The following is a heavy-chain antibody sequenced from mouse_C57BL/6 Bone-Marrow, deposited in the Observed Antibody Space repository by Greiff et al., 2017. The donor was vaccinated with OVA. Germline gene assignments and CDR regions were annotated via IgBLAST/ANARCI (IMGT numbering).Heavy chain of an antibody. J-gene: IGHJ4*01. V-gene: IGHV5-12*01. Sequence: EVKVVESGGGLVQPGGSLKLSCAASGFTFSDYYMYWVRQTPEKRLEWVAYISNGGGSTYYPDTVKGRFTISRDNAKNTLYLQMSRLKSEDTAMYYSASNFITTVVAAVDYWGQGTSVTVSS. CDR3: ASNFITTVVAAVDY. D-gene: IGHD1-1*01. CDR2: ISNGGGST. CDR1: GFTFSDYY.